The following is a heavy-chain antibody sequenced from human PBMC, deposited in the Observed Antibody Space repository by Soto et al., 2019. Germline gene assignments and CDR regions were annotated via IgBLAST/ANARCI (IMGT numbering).Heavy chain of an antibody. CDR1: GLTFSSYL. D-gene: IGHD5-12*01. CDR3: ARSPDSGYDFNMDV. CDR2: INSDGSST. V-gene: IGHV3-74*01. J-gene: IGHJ6*02. Sequence: GGSLRLSCAASGLTFSSYLMHWVRQAPGKGLVWVSRINSDGSSTSYADSVKGRFTISRDNAKNTLYLQMNSLRAEDTAVYYCARSPDSGYDFNMDVWGQGTTVTVSS.